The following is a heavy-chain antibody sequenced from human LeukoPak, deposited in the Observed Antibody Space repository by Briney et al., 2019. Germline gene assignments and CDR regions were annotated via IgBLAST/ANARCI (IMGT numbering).Heavy chain of an antibody. CDR3: AKDRSGSSGWYPMTYYYYGMDV. J-gene: IGHJ6*02. CDR1: GFTFSSYA. Sequence: GGSLRLSCAASGFTFSSYAMSWVRQAPGKGLEWVSAISGSGSSTYYADSVKGRFTISRDNSKNTLYLQMNSLRAEDTAVYYCAKDRSGSSGWYPMTYYYYGMDVWGQGTTVTVSS. V-gene: IGHV3-23*01. D-gene: IGHD6-19*01. CDR2: ISGSGSST.